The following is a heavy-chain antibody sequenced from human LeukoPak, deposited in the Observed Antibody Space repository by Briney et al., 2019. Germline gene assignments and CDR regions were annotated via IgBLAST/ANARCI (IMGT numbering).Heavy chain of an antibody. CDR2: SYWNDDK. D-gene: IGHD3-3*01. CDR1: GFSLRTSGGG. V-gene: IGHV2-5*01. CDR3: AHSSITIFGVVVDD. J-gene: IGHJ4*02. Sequence: SGPPLVYPTQTRTLTCTFSGFSLRTSGGGVGWIRQPPGKALEWLALSYWNDDKRYIPSHKSRLTIYQDTSKNQVFLTMANMDRVDTATNVCAHSSITIFGVVVDDWSERTLVTVSS.